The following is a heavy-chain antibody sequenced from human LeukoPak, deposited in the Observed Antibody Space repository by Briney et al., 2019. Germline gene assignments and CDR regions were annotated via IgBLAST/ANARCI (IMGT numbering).Heavy chain of an antibody. J-gene: IGHJ4*02. D-gene: IGHD3-22*01. V-gene: IGHV4-59*11. CDR1: GDSIGSHY. Sequence: SETLSLTCTVSGDSIGSHYWSWIRQAPGKGLEYVGYIYYTGSTNYSPSLKSRVTMSIDTSKNQFSLKLSSVTAADTAVYYCARVTSSGYYPDYWGQGTLVTVSS. CDR3: ARVTSSGYYPDY. CDR2: IYYTGST.